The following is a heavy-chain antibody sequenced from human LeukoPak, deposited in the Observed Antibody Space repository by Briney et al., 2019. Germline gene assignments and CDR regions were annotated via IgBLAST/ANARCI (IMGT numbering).Heavy chain of an antibody. D-gene: IGHD3-10*01. V-gene: IGHV4-39*01. CDR2: IYYSGGT. J-gene: IGHJ4*02. CDR3: VRRSPPPYYGSGTYYFDY. Sequence: PSETLSLTCAVYGGSFSGYYWGWIRQPPGKGLEWIGSIYYSGGTYYNPSLKSRVTISVDTSKNQFSLKLSSVTAADTAVYYCVRRSPPPYYGSGTYYFDYWGQGTLVTVSS. CDR1: GGSFSGYY.